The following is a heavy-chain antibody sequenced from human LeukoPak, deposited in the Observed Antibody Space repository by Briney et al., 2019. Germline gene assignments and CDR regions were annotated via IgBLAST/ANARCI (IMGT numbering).Heavy chain of an antibody. CDR2: ISYDGSNK. J-gene: IGHJ3*02. CDR1: GFTFSSYG. Sequence: PGRSLRLSCAASGFTFSSYGMHWVRQAPGKGLEWVAVISYDGSNKYYADSVKGRFTISRDNAKNSLYLQMNSLRAEDTAVYYCARDRRQWQEAFDIWGQGTMVTVSS. V-gene: IGHV3-30*03. D-gene: IGHD6-19*01. CDR3: ARDRRQWQEAFDI.